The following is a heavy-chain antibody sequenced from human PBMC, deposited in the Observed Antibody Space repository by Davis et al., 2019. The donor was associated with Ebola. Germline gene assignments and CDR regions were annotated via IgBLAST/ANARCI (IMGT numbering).Heavy chain of an antibody. CDR1: GFTVSSNY. D-gene: IGHD6-19*01. Sequence: GGSLRLSCAASGFTVSSNYMSWVRQAPGKGLEWVSGISGSGDSTYYAESVKGRVTISRDNPKKTLYLQMNSLRAEDTAVYYCAKQGGSSGWYNFDYWGQGTQVTVSS. V-gene: IGHV3-23*01. J-gene: IGHJ4*02. CDR2: ISGSGDST. CDR3: AKQGGSSGWYNFDY.